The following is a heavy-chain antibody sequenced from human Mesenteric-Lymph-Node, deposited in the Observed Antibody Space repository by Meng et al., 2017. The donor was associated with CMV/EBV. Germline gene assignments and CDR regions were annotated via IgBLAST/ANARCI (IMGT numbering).Heavy chain of an antibody. CDR1: GFTFSSFW. J-gene: IGHJ4*02. D-gene: IGHD2-15*01. Sequence: GGSLRLSCDASGFTFSSFWMHWVRQAPGKGLVWVSRITRDGSSTNYADSVKGRFTISRDNAKNTVYLQMNSLRAEDTAVYYCATVVVAASDYWGQGTLVTVSS. CDR3: ATVVVAASDY. CDR2: ITRDGSST. V-gene: IGHV3-74*01.